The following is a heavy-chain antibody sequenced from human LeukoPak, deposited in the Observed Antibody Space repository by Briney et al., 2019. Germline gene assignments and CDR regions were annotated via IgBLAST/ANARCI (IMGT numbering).Heavy chain of an antibody. J-gene: IGHJ4*02. V-gene: IGHV3-7*02. Sequence: PGGSLRLSCAASGFTFSSYWMSWVRQAPGEGLEWVANIKQDGTEKYYMDSVKGRFSISRDNAKNSLYLQMNALRAEDTAVYYCARGLAFDYWGQGTLVTVSS. CDR2: IKQDGTEK. CDR1: GFTFSSYW. CDR3: ARGLAFDY. D-gene: IGHD6-19*01.